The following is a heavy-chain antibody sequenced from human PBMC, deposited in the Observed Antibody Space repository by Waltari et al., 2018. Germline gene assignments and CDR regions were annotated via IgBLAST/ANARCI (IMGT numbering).Heavy chain of an antibody. CDR3: ARIKGESGGYNPGFDY. V-gene: IGHV4-59*01. J-gene: IGHJ4*02. D-gene: IGHD3-22*01. CDR1: GGSISSYY. CDR2: IYYSGRT. Sequence: QVQLQESGPGLVKPSETLSLTCTVSGGSISSYYWSWIRQPPGKGLEWIGYIYYSGRTNYTPSLTSRVTISVDTSKNQFSLKLSSVTAADTAVYYCARIKGESGGYNPGFDYWGQGTLVTVSS.